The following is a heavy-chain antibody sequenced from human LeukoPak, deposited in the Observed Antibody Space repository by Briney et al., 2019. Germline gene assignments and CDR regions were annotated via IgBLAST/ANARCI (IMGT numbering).Heavy chain of an antibody. CDR2: ISSSSSYI. Sequence: GGSLRLSCAASGFTFRNYGMHWVRQAPGKGLEWVSSISSSSSYIYYADSVKGRFTISRDNAKNSLYLQMNSLRAEDTAVYYCARLSNSSGWFSLDYWGQGTLVTVSS. CDR1: GFTFRNYG. D-gene: IGHD6-19*01. V-gene: IGHV3-21*01. J-gene: IGHJ4*02. CDR3: ARLSNSSGWFSLDY.